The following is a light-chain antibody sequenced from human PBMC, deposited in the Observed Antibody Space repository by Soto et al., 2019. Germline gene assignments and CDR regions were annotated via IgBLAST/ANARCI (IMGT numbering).Light chain of an antibody. J-gene: IGKJ1*01. CDR3: QQYNNWPPWT. CDR1: QSVGSN. CDR2: GAS. V-gene: IGKV3-15*01. Sequence: EIVMTQSPATLSASPGERATLSCRASQSVGSNLAWYQQKPGRSPRLLIYGASTRATGIPARFSGSGSGTEFTLTISSLQSEDFAVYYCQQYNNWPPWTVGQGTKVDIK.